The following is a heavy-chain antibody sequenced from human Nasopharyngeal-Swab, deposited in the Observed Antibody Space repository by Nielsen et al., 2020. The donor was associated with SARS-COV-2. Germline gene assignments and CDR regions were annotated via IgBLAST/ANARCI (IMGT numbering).Heavy chain of an antibody. V-gene: IGHV4-34*01. CDR2: INHSGST. J-gene: IGHJ4*02. Sequence: SETLSLTCAVYGGSFSGYYWSWIRQPPGKGLEWIGEINHSGSTNYNPSLKSRVTISVDTSKNQFSLKLSSVTAADTAVYYCARSGGVGVGATTYVLDWGQGTLVTFSS. D-gene: IGHD1-26*01. CDR3: ARSGGVGVGATTYVLD. CDR1: GGSFSGYY.